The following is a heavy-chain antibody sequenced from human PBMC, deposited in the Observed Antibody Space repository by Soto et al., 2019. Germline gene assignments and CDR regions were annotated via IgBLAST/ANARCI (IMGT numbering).Heavy chain of an antibody. Sequence: ASETLSLTCAVSSGSISSNNWWSWVRQSPGKGLEWIGEIYHSGRTNYNPSLKSRVNMSVDKSKNQFSLKLTSVTAADTAVYYCARDVAVRGTSYFENWGQGALVTVSS. CDR3: ARDVAVRGTSYFEN. CDR1: SGSISSNNW. D-gene: IGHD6-19*01. CDR2: IYHSGRT. V-gene: IGHV4-4*02. J-gene: IGHJ4*02.